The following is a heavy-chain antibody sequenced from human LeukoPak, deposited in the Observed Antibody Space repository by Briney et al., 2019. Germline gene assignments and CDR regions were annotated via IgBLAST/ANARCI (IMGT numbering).Heavy chain of an antibody. CDR1: GYSFTSYW. Sequence: GESLKISCKGSGYSFTSYWIGWVRQMPGKGLEWMGIIYPGDSDTRYSPSFQGQVTISADKSISTAYLQWSSLKASDTAMYYCARHRLEDTAMVFSYYFDYWGQGTLVTVSS. CDR2: IYPGDSDT. CDR3: ARHRLEDTAMVFSYYFDY. V-gene: IGHV5-51*01. J-gene: IGHJ4*02. D-gene: IGHD5-18*01.